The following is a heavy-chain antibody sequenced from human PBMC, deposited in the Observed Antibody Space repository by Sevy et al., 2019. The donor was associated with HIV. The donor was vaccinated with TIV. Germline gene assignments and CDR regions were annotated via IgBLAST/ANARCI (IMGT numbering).Heavy chain of an antibody. D-gene: IGHD2-15*01. Sequence: GGSLRLSCAASGFTFNDYALHWVRQAPGKGLEWVAIISSDGDNTYYADTVKGRFTISRDNSKNTVYLQMNRLRAEDTGFYYWVREGAAYRNIRYCSGNNFFYNWFDPWGQGTLVTVSS. CDR1: GFTFNDYA. CDR3: VREGAAYRNIRYCSGNNFFYNWFDP. J-gene: IGHJ5*02. CDR2: ISSDGDNT. V-gene: IGHV3-30-3*01.